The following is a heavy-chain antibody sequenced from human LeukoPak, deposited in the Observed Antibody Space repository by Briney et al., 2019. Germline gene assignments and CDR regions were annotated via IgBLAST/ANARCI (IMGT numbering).Heavy chain of an antibody. J-gene: IGHJ6*04. V-gene: IGHV3-53*01. CDR3: AREITMVRGVILV. CDR1: GFTVSSNY. Sequence: GGSPRLSCAASGFTVSSNYMSWVRQAPGKGLEWVSVIYSGGSTYYADSVKGRFTISRDNSKNTLYLQMNSLRAEDTAVYYCAREITMVRGVILVWGKGTTVTISS. CDR2: IYSGGST. D-gene: IGHD3-10*01.